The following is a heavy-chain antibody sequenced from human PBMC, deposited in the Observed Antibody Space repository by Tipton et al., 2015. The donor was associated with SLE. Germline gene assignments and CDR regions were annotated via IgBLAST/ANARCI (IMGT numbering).Heavy chain of an antibody. CDR3: ARDPEKRITMVRGVIIVDGMDV. J-gene: IGHJ6*02. CDR2: INHSGGT. V-gene: IGHV4-34*01. D-gene: IGHD3-10*01. CDR1: GGSISSHY. Sequence: TLSLTCTVSGGSISSHYWSWIRQPPGKGLEWIGEINHSGGTNYNPSLKSRVTISVDTSKNQFSLKLSSVTAADTAVYYCARDPEKRITMVRGVIIVDGMDVWGQGTTVTVSS.